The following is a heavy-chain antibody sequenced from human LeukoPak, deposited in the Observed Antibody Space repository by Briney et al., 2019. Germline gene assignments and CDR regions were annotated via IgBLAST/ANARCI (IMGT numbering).Heavy chain of an antibody. J-gene: IGHJ4*02. CDR1: GFTLSSYW. Sequence: PGGSLRLPCAASGFTLSSYWMHWVRQVPGKGLVWVSRINPDGSTTTYADSVKGRFTISRDNAKNTLYLQMNSLRAEDTAVYYCARVRVGAYDFEYWGQGTLVTVSS. CDR3: ARVRVGAYDFEY. D-gene: IGHD3-10*01. CDR2: INPDGSTT. V-gene: IGHV3-74*01.